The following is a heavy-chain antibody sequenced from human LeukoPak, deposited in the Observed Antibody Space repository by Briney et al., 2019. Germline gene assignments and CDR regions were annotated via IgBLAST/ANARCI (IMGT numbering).Heavy chain of an antibody. CDR3: ARNTYGYKFSMDV. D-gene: IGHD5-24*01. CDR2: ITAFNGNT. V-gene: IGHV1-18*04. J-gene: IGHJ6*03. CDR1: GFALYKYN. Sequence: ASVKVSCKASGFALYKYNIVWVRQAPGQGLEWAGWITAFNGNTNYAQKVQGRVTMTTDTSTSTSYMELRNLRSDDTAVYYCARNTYGYKFSMDVWGKGTTVIISS.